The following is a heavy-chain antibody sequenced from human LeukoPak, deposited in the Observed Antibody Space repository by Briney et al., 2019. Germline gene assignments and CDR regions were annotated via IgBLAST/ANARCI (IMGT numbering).Heavy chain of an antibody. J-gene: IGHJ5*02. V-gene: IGHV4-59*08. D-gene: IGHD1-14*01. CDR1: GDSMSGYY. Sequence: SETLSLTCSVSGDSMSGYYWSWIRQPPGKGLEWIGYMYYSGTTSYNPSLKSRVILSTDTSKNHFSLKLYSVTAADTGVYYCARHDNYPGFGRGFDPWGQGFLVTVTS. CDR2: MYYSGTT. CDR3: ARHDNYPGFGRGFDP.